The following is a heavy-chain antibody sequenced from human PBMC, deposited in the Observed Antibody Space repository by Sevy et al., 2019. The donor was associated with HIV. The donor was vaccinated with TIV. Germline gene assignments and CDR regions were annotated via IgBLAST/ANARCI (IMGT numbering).Heavy chain of an antibody. CDR1: GGSISSSGSF. CDR3: AKIFAH. J-gene: IGHJ5*02. Sequence: SETLSLTCTVSGGSISSSGSFCGWIRQSPGWGLEWIGDISYVGKTNYNPSLRGRVTISRDTSNNHFSLRLSSVSAADTGVYYCAKIFAHWGQGTLVTVSS. CDR2: ISYVGKT. V-gene: IGHV4-39*02.